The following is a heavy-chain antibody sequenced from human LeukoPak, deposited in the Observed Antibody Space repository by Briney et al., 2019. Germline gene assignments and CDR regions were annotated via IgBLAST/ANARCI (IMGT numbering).Heavy chain of an antibody. CDR3: ARAIVVPAAIAVGAYWYFDL. CDR2: INTDGSST. D-gene: IGHD2-2*02. Sequence: GGSLRLSCAASGFTFSSYWMHWVRQAPGKGLVWVSRINTDGSSTSYADSVKGRFTISRDNAKNTLYLQMNSLRAEDTAVYYCARAIVVPAAIAVGAYWYFDLWGRGTLVTVSS. J-gene: IGHJ2*01. CDR1: GFTFSSYW. V-gene: IGHV3-74*01.